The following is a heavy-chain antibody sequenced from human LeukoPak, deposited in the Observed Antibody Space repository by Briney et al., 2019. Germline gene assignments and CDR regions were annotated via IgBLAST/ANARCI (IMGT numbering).Heavy chain of an antibody. V-gene: IGHV4-34*01. CDR1: GGSFSGYY. J-gene: IGHJ4*02. CDR2: INHSGST. Sequence: SGTLSLTCAVYGGSFSGYYWSWIRQPPGKGLEWIGEINHSGSTNYNPSLKSRVTISVDTSKNQFSLKLSSVTAADTAVYYCATTYCTNGVCYLDYWGQGTLVTVSS. CDR3: ATTYCTNGVCYLDY. D-gene: IGHD2-8*01.